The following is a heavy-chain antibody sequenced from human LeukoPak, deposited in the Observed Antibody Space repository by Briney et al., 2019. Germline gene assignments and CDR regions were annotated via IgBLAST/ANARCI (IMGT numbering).Heavy chain of an antibody. Sequence: PSETLSLTCAVYGGSFSGYYWSWIRQPPGKGLEWIGEINHSGSTNYNPSPKSRVTISVDTSKNQFSLRLSSVTAADTAVYYCARRSGSWLYLDFWGQGTLVTVSS. J-gene: IGHJ4*02. CDR1: GGSFSGYY. V-gene: IGHV4-34*01. CDR3: ARRSGSWLYLDF. D-gene: IGHD6-13*01. CDR2: INHSGST.